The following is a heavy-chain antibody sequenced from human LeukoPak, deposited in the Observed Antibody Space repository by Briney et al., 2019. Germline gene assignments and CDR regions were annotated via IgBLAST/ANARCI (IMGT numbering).Heavy chain of an antibody. CDR2: IYYSGNT. CDR3: ARHAAGVRAERWFDP. Sequence: SETLSLTCTVSGDSITSTSYYWGWIRQPPGKGLEWIGSIYYSGNTYYNPSLKSRVTISVDTSKNQFSLKLSSVTAEDTAVYYCARHAAGVRAERWFDPWGQGTLVTVSS. CDR1: GDSITSTSYY. V-gene: IGHV4-39*01. J-gene: IGHJ5*02. D-gene: IGHD2-8*01.